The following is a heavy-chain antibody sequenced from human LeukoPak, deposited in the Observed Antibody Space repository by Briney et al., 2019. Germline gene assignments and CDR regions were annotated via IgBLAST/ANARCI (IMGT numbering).Heavy chain of an antibody. V-gene: IGHV1-69*13. CDR1: GYTFTSYD. CDR2: IIPIFGTA. CDR3: ARGVAATFGWFDP. D-gene: IGHD2-15*01. Sequence: SVKVSCKASGYTFTSYDINWVRQAPGQGLEWMGGIIPIFGTANYAQKFQGRVTITADESTSTAYMELSSLRSEDTAVYYCARGVAATFGWFDPWGQGTLVTVSS. J-gene: IGHJ5*02.